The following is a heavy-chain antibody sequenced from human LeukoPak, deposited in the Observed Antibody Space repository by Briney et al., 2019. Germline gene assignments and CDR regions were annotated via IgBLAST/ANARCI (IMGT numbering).Heavy chain of an antibody. V-gene: IGHV1-46*01. CDR1: GYTFTSYY. D-gene: IGHD3-22*01. J-gene: IGHJ4*02. Sequence: ASVKVSCKASGYTFTSYYMHWVRQPPAQGREWMGVINPSGGSTSYAQRFQCRVTMTRGMSTRTVYMKLSSLRSEDTAVYYCGRDYYDSGGYSINPRLFDYWGQGTLVTVSS. CDR3: GRDYYDSGGYSINPRLFDY. CDR2: INPSGGST.